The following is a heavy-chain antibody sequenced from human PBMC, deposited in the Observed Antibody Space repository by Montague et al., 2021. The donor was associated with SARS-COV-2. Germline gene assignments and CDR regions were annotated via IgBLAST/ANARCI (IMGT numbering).Heavy chain of an antibody. CDR3: ATTIYDYVWGTRVEFDY. Sequence: VKHTQTLTLTCTFSGFSLSTSGMCVSWIRQPPGKALEWLALIDWDDDKYYSTSLKTRLTISKDTSKNQVVLTMTNMDPVDTATYYCATTIYDYVWGTRVEFDYWGQGTLVTVSS. D-gene: IGHD3-16*01. CDR1: GFSLSTSGMC. V-gene: IGHV2-70*01. CDR2: IDWDDDK. J-gene: IGHJ4*02.